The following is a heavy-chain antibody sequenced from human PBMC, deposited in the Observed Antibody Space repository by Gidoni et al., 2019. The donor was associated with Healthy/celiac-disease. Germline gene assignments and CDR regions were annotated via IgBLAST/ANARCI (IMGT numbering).Heavy chain of an antibody. Sequence: QVQLVQSGAEVKKPGSSVTVSCKASGGTFSSYAISWVRQAPGQGLEWMGGIIPIFGTANYAQKFQGGVTITADESTSTAYMELSSLRSEDTAVYYCARPLSRFYDSSRPNDAFDIWGQGTMVTVSS. J-gene: IGHJ3*02. V-gene: IGHV1-69*01. D-gene: IGHD3-22*01. CDR3: ARPLSRFYDSSRPNDAFDI. CDR1: GGTFSSYA. CDR2: IIPIFGTA.